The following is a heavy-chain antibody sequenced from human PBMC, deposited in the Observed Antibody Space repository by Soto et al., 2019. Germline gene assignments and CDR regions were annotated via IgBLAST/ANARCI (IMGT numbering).Heavy chain of an antibody. Sequence: GESLKISCXGSGYSFTSYWISWVRQMPGKGLEWMGRIDPSDSYTNYSPSFQGHVTISADKSISTAYLQWSSLKASDTAMYYCVRRGDSHGYYYYGMDVWGQGTTVTVSS. CDR2: IDPSDSYT. CDR3: VRRGDSHGYYYYGMDV. CDR1: GYSFTSYW. V-gene: IGHV5-10-1*01. D-gene: IGHD3-16*01. J-gene: IGHJ6*02.